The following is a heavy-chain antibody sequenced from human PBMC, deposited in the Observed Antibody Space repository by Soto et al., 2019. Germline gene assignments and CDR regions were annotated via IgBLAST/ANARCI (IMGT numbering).Heavy chain of an antibody. Sequence: SETLSLTCTVSGGSISSRSYYWGWIRQPPGKGLEWIGSIYYSGSTYYNPSLKSRVTISVDTSKNQFSLKLSSVTAADTAVYYCARLRAGSHQYYYYYMDVWGKGTTVTVSS. D-gene: IGHD6-13*01. J-gene: IGHJ6*03. CDR2: IYYSGST. CDR3: ARLRAGSHQYYYYYMDV. V-gene: IGHV4-39*01. CDR1: GGSISSRSYY.